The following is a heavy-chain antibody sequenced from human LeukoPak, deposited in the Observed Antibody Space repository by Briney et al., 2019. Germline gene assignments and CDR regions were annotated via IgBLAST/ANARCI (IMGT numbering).Heavy chain of an antibody. V-gene: IGHV3-21*01. CDR3: ARGGPRDIVLMVYAVPSYYFDY. Sequence: GGSLRLSCAASGFTFRSYSMNWVRQAPGKGLEWVSSISSSSSYIYYADSVKGRFTISRDNAKNSLYLQMNSLRAEDTAVYYCARGGPRDIVLMVYAVPSYYFDYWGQGTLVTVSS. CDR2: ISSSSSYI. D-gene: IGHD2-8*01. CDR1: GFTFRSYS. J-gene: IGHJ4*02.